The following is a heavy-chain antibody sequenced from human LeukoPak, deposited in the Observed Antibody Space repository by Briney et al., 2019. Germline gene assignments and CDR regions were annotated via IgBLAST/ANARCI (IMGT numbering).Heavy chain of an antibody. V-gene: IGHV4-39*07. CDR1: GGSISSSSYY. Sequence: ETLSLTCTVSGGSISSSSYYWGWIRQPPGKGLEWIGSIYYSGSTYYNPSLKSRVTISVDKSKNQFSLKLSSVTAADTAVYYCATWAAAGSYRWFDPWGQGTLVTVSS. J-gene: IGHJ5*02. CDR3: ATWAAAGSYRWFDP. D-gene: IGHD6-13*01. CDR2: IYYSGST.